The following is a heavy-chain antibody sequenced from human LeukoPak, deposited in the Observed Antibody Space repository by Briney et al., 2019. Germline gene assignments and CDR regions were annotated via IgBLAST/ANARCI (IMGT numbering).Heavy chain of an antibody. Sequence: GGSLRLSCVASGFTFSNYAMTWVRQAPGKGLEWVSTISVSGANTYYTDSVKGRFTISRDNSKNTLFLQMNSLRAEDTAIYYCAKGGTYASSWFGSWGQGTLVTVSS. CDR2: ISVSGANT. V-gene: IGHV3-23*01. CDR1: GFTFSNYA. D-gene: IGHD3-16*01. CDR3: AKGGTYASSWFGS. J-gene: IGHJ5*01.